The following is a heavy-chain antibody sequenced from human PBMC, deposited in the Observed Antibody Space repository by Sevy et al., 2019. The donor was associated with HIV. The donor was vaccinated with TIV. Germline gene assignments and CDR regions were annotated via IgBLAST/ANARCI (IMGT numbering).Heavy chain of an antibody. CDR3: AKDNKRRVGSPDRYGYPDY. CDR1: GFTFDAYG. CDR2: ISWDGGSA. Sequence: GESLKISCAASGFTFDAYGMHWVRQTPGKGLEWVSLISWDGGSAYYADSVKGRFTISRDNSKNSLYLQMNSLRTEDTALYYCAKDNKRRVGSPDRYGYPDYWGQGTLVTVSS. D-gene: IGHD1-26*01. J-gene: IGHJ4*02. V-gene: IGHV3-43D*03.